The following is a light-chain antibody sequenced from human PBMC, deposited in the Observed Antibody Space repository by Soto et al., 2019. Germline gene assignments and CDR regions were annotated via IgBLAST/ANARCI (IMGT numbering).Light chain of an antibody. CDR3: LQTYTTLTWT. V-gene: IGKV1-39*01. J-gene: IGKJ1*01. CDR1: QTISNY. CDR2: AAS. Sequence: DIKMTQSPSSLSASVGDRVTITCRASQTISNYLQWYQQKSGQDPKLLVYAASILHSGVPSRFSGSGSGTDFTLTINSLQPEDFATYYCLQTYTTLTWTFGQATKVDIK.